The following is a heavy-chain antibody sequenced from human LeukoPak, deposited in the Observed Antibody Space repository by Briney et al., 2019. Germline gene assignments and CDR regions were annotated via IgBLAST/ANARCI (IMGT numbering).Heavy chain of an antibody. CDR2: IYYSGST. D-gene: IGHD4-17*01. J-gene: IGHJ4*02. CDR1: GGSISSGGYY. CDR3: ARGDYGDYVFDY. Sequence: PSETLSLTCTVSGGSISSGGYYWSWIRQHPGKGLEWIGYIYYSGSTYYNPSLKSRVTISVDTSKNQFSLKLSSVAAADTAVYYCARGDYGDYVFDYWGQGTLVTVSS. V-gene: IGHV4-31*03.